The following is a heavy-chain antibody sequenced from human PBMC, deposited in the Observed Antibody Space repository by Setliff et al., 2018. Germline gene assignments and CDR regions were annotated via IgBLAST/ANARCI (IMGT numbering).Heavy chain of an antibody. D-gene: IGHD3-10*01. CDR1: GYTLTELS. V-gene: IGHV1-24*01. J-gene: IGHJ6*03. Sequence: ASVKVSCKVSGYTLTELSMHWVRQAPGKGLEWMGGFDPEDGETIYAQKFQGRVTMTEDTSTDTAYMELSSLRAEDTAVYYCARARSPHLSLIYHMDVWGKGTTVTVSS. CDR2: FDPEDGET. CDR3: ARARSPHLSLIYHMDV.